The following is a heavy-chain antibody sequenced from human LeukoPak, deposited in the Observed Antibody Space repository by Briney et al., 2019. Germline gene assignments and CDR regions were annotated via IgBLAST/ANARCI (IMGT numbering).Heavy chain of an antibody. J-gene: IGHJ4*02. CDR2: ISGSGGST. V-gene: IGHV3-23*01. CDR3: AKVRDIVVVPAAPCFDY. Sequence: PGESLRLSCAASGFTFSSYAMSWVRQAPGKGLEWVSAISGSGGSTYYADSVKGRFTISRDNSKNTLYLQMNSLRAEDTAVYYCAKVRDIVVVPAAPCFDYWGQGTLVTVSS. D-gene: IGHD2-2*01. CDR1: GFTFSSYA.